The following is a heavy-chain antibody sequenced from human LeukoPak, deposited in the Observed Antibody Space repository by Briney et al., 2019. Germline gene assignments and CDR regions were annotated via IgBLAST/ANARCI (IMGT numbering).Heavy chain of an antibody. Sequence: SVKVSCKASGGTVSSYAISWVRQAPGQGLEWMGRIIPIFGTANYAQKFQGRVTITTDESTSTAYMELSSLRSEDTAVYYCATSNPTRGNWFYPWGQGTLVTVFS. D-gene: IGHD2-15*01. V-gene: IGHV1-69*05. CDR2: IIPIFGTA. CDR3: ATSNPTRGNWFYP. CDR1: GGTVSSYA. J-gene: IGHJ5*02.